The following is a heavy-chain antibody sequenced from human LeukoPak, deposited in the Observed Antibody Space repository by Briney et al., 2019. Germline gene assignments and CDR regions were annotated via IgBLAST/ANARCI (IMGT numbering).Heavy chain of an antibody. CDR1: GFTFSSYA. CDR3: AKWDLGYCSSTSCSTFDY. D-gene: IGHD2-2*02. J-gene: IGHJ4*02. CDR2: ISGSGGST. Sequence: PGGSLRLSCAASGFTFSSYAMSWARQAPGKGLEWVSAISGSGGSTYYADSVKGRFTISRDNSKNTLYLQMNSLRAEDTAVYYCAKWDLGYCSSTSCSTFDYWGQGTLVTVSS. V-gene: IGHV3-23*01.